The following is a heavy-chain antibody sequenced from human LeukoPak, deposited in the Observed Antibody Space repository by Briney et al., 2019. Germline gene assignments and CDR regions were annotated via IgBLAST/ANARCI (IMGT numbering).Heavy chain of an antibody. Sequence: PGGSLRLSCAASGFTFSSYEMNWVRQAPGKGLEWVSYISSSGSTIYYADSVKGRFTISRDNAKNSLYLQMNSLRAEGTAVYYCARDWGIAVAGTGVHFDYWGQGTLVTVSS. V-gene: IGHV3-48*03. CDR1: GFTFSSYE. CDR3: ARDWGIAVAGTGVHFDY. CDR2: ISSSGSTI. J-gene: IGHJ4*02. D-gene: IGHD6-19*01.